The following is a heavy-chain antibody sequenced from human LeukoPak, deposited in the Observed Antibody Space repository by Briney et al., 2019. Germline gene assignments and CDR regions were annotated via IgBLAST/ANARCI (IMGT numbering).Heavy chain of an antibody. Sequence: PGGSLRLSCAASGFTFSSYWMHWVRQAPGGGLEWVAHIKRDGSDKNYVDPVKGRFTISRDNAKNSVYLQMNSLRVEDTATYYCARDGYLDYWGQGTLVTVSS. V-gene: IGHV3-7*05. CDR1: GFTFSSYW. J-gene: IGHJ4*02. CDR2: IKRDGSDK. D-gene: IGHD5-18*01. CDR3: ARDGYLDY.